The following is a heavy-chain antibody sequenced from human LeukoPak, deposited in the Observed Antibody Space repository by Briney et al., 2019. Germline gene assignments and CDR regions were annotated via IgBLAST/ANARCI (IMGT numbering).Heavy chain of an antibody. V-gene: IGHV3-21*01. CDR2: ISSSSSYI. J-gene: IGHJ4*02. Sequence: GGSLRLSCAASGFTFSGYSMNWVRQAPGKGLEWVSSISSSSSYIYYADSVKGRFTISRDNAKNSLYLQMNSLRAEDTAVYYCARHGIVGATRGHFDFWGQGTLVTVSS. CDR3: ARHGIVGATRGHFDF. D-gene: IGHD1-26*01. CDR1: GFTFSGYS.